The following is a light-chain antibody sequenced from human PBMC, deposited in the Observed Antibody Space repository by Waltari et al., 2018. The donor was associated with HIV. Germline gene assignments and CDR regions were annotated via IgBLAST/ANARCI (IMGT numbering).Light chain of an antibody. CDR1: QNISHY. J-gene: IGKJ3*01. V-gene: IGKV1-39*01. CDR2: TAS. Sequence: DIQMTQSPSSLSASVGDRVTVTCRASQNISHYLNWYQQKPGKAPKNLIYTASSLQDDVPSRFSGSGSGTIFTLTITNLQPEDFATYFCQQSYSSPTFGPGTRVDI. CDR3: QQSYSSPT.